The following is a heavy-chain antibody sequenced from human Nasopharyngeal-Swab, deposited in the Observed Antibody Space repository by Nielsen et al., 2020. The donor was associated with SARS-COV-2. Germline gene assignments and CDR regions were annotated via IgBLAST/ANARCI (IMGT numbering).Heavy chain of an antibody. CDR1: GFTFSNYA. D-gene: IGHD2-21*02. J-gene: IGHJ5*02. CDR3: ATLRTAPS. CDR2: ITHDRINK. V-gene: IGHV3-30-3*01. Sequence: GGSLRLSCAASGFTFSNYAMHWVRQAPGTGLEWVAFITHDRINKYYADSVKGRFTISRDNSKNTVYLQMSSLRSDDTALYYGATLRTAPSWGQGTLVTVSS.